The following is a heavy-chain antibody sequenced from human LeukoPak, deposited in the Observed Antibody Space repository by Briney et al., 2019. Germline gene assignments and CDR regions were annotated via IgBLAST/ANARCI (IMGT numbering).Heavy chain of an antibody. CDR1: GGSISSYY. D-gene: IGHD3-10*01. V-gene: IGHV4-59*01. CDR3: ARIPSEYYPYYYGMDV. Sequence: SETLSLTCTVSGGSISSYYWSWIRQPPGKGLEWIGYIYYSGSTNYNPSLKSRVTISVDTSKNQFSLKLNSVTAADTAVYYCARIPSEYYPYYYGMDVWGQGTTVTVSS. J-gene: IGHJ6*02. CDR2: IYYSGST.